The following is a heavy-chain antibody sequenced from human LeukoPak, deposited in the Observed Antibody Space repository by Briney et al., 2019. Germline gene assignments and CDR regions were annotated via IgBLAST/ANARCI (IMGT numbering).Heavy chain of an antibody. CDR3: ARDFTDCSGGSCLYYFDY. Sequence: ASVKVSCKASGYTFTGYYMHWVRQAPGQGLEWMGIINPSGGSTSYAQKFQGRVTMTRDTSTSTVYMELSSLRSEDTAVYYCARDFTDCSGGSCLYYFDYWGQGTLVTVSS. V-gene: IGHV1-46*01. J-gene: IGHJ4*02. CDR1: GYTFTGYY. D-gene: IGHD2-15*01. CDR2: INPSGGST.